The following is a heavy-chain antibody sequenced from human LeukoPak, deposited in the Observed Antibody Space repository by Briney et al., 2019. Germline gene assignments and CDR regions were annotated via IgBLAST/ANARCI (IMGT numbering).Heavy chain of an antibody. D-gene: IGHD3-9*01. CDR2: ISGSGGST. CDR1: GFTFSSYA. V-gene: IGHV3-23*01. Sequence: GGSLRLSCAASGFTFSSYAMSWVRQAPGKGLEWVSAISGSGGSTYYADSVKGRFTISRGNSKNTLYLQMNSLRAEDTAVYYCAKDLVHILTGYYNSNYFDYWGQGTLVTVSS. J-gene: IGHJ4*02. CDR3: AKDLVHILTGYYNSNYFDY.